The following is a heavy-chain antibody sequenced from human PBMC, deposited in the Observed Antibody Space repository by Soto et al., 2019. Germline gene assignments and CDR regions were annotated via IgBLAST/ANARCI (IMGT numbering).Heavy chain of an antibody. J-gene: IGHJ2*01. CDR2: IIPIFGTA. CDR3: ARDGGLAYCGGDCYSSWYFDL. CDR1: GGTFSSYA. D-gene: IGHD2-21*02. V-gene: IGHV1-69*01. Sequence: QVQLVQSGAEVKKPGSSVKVSCKASGGTFSSYAISWVRQAPGQGLEWMGGIIPIFGTANYAQKFQGRVTITADESTSTAYMELSSLRSEDTAVYYCARDGGLAYCGGDCYSSWYFDLWGRGTLVIVSS.